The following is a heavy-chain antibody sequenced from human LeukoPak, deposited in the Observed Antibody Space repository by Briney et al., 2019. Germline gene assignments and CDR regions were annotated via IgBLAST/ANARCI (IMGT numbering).Heavy chain of an antibody. V-gene: IGHV1-2*02. CDR3: ARAPLGGDGYNLDY. D-gene: IGHD5-24*01. J-gene: IGHJ4*02. Sequence: ASVKVSCKVSGYTFTDFYMHWVRQAPGQGLEWMGWINPNSGGTNYAQKFQGRVTMTRDTSISTAYMELSRLRSDDTAVYYCARAPLGGDGYNLDYWGQGTLVTVSS. CDR2: INPNSGGT. CDR1: GYTFTDFY.